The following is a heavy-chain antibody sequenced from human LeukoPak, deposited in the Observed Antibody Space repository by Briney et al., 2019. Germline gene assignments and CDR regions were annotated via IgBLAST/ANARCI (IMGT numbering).Heavy chain of an antibody. CDR3: ARLTLAYYDLPIGPVGAFDI. D-gene: IGHD3-22*01. CDR2: IYYSGST. CDR1: GGSISSSRYY. Sequence: KPSETLSLTCTVSGGSISSSRYYWGWIRQPPGKGLEWIGSIYYSGSTYYNPSLRSRVTISIDTSKNQFSLKLSSVTAADTAVYYCARLTLAYYDLPIGPVGAFDIWGQGTMVTVSS. J-gene: IGHJ3*02. V-gene: IGHV4-39*01.